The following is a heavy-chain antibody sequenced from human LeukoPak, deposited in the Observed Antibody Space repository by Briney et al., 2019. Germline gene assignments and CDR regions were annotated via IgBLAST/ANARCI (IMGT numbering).Heavy chain of an antibody. CDR3: ARDSDDYGGNFHYYYYMDV. CDR1: GGTFSSYA. Sequence: SVKVSCKASGGTFSSYAISWVRQAPGQGLEWMGRIIPIFGTANYAQKFQGRVTITTGESTSTAYMELSSLRSEDTAVYYCARDSDDYGGNFHYYYYMDVWGKGTTVTVSS. D-gene: IGHD4-23*01. J-gene: IGHJ6*03. CDR2: IIPIFGTA. V-gene: IGHV1-69*05.